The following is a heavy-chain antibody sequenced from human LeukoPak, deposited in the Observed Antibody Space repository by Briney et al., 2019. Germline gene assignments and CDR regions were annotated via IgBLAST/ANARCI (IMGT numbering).Heavy chain of an antibody. CDR2: IYYSGST. CDR3: AMAGGSGSYYVDY. D-gene: IGHD3-10*01. CDR1: GGSISSYY. V-gene: IGHV4-59*01. Sequence: FESLPLTCTVSGGSISSYYWSWIRQPPGKGLEWIGYIYYSGSTNYNPPLKSRVTISLDTSKNQFSLKLSSVTAADTAVYYCAMAGGSGSYYVDYRGAGNLGTVSS. J-gene: IGHJ4*02.